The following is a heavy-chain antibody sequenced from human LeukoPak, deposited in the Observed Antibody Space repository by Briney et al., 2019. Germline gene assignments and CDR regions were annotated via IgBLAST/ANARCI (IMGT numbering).Heavy chain of an antibody. CDR2: FSGSGGST. V-gene: IGHV3-23*01. CDR1: GFTFSSYA. D-gene: IGHD4/OR15-4a*01. CDR3: VKDYGDNPFDY. Sequence: GGSLRLSCAASGFTFSSYAMSWVRQAPGKGLECRSGFSGSGGSTYYAHSVKGRFTISRDNSKNALYLQMNSLRAEDTAVYYCVKDYGDNPFDYWGQGTLVTVSS. J-gene: IGHJ4*02.